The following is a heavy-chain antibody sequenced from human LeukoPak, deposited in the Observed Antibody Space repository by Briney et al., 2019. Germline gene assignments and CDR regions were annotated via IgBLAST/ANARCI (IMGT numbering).Heavy chain of an antibody. D-gene: IGHD3-3*01. J-gene: IGHJ4*02. V-gene: IGHV1-2*02. Sequence: GASVTVSCKASGYTFTGYYMHWVRQAPGQGLEWMGWINPNSGGTNYAQKFQGRVTMTRDTSISTAYMELSRLRSDDTAVYYCAREYYDFWSGYYSAWGQGTLVTVSS. CDR3: AREYYDFWSGYYSA. CDR2: INPNSGGT. CDR1: GYTFTGYY.